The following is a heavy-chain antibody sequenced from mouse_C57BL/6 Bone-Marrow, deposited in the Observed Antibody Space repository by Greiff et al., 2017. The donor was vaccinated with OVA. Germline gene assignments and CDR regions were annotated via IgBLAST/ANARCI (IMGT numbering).Heavy chain of an antibody. CDR2: IYPGDGDT. V-gene: IGHV1-80*01. CDR1: GYAFSSYW. D-gene: IGHD2-1*01. J-gene: IGHJ4*01. CDR3: AREGNYEGNYYTMDD. Sequence: QVQLQQSGAELVKPGASVKISCKASGYAFSSYWMNWVKQRPGKGLEWIGQIYPGDGDTNYNGKFKGKATLTADKTSSTAYMQLSGLTSEDSAVYFCAREGNYEGNYYTMDDWGQGTSVTVSS.